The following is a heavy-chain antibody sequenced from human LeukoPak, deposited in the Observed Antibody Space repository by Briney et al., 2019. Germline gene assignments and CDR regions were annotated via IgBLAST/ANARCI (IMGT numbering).Heavy chain of an antibody. Sequence: GSLRLSCAASGFIVNSYAMSWVRQAPGKGLAWVSLIYSDGVTQYADSVKGRYTISRDNSKNTLYLQMNSLRDEDTAVYFCARDRAEGKTWVEFDPWGQGTLVTVSS. CDR2: IYSDGVT. CDR1: GFIVNSYA. J-gene: IGHJ5*02. V-gene: IGHV3-66*02. CDR3: ARDRAEGKTWVEFDP.